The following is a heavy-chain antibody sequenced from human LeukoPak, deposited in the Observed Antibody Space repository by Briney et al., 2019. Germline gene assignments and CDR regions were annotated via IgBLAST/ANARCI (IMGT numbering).Heavy chain of an antibody. CDR1: GYTFTSYG. J-gene: IGHJ4*02. D-gene: IGHD6-19*01. CDR3: ARDLKRGYSSGRYSWGTGSSNDY. Sequence: GASVKVSCKASGYTFTSYGISWVRQAPGQGLEWMGWISGYNGNTNYAQQKLQGGVTMTTDTSTSTAYMELRSLRSDDTAVYYCARDLKRGYSSGRYSWGTGSSNDYWGQGTLVTVSS. CDR2: ISGYNGNT. V-gene: IGHV1-18*01.